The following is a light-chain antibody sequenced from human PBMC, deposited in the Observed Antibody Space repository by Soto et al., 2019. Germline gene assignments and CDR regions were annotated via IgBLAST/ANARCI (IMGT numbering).Light chain of an antibody. CDR2: GNS. J-gene: IGLJ2*01. V-gene: IGLV1-40*01. CDR3: QSSDSSLSGYVV. Sequence: QSVLTQPPSVSGAPGQRVTIACTWSSSNIGAGYDVHWYQQLLGTAPKLLIYGNSNRPSGVPDRFSGSKSGTSASLAITGLQAEDEADYYCQSSDSSLSGYVVFGGGTKLTVL. CDR1: SSNIGAGYD.